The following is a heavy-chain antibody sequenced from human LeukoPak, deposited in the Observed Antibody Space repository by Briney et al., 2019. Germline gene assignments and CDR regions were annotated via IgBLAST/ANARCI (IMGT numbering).Heavy chain of an antibody. J-gene: IGHJ4*02. Sequence: GGSLRLSCAASGFTFSSYGMHWVRQAPGKGLEWVAVISYDGSNKYYADSVKGRFTISRDNSKNTLYLQMNSLRAEDTAVYYCAKVRLGGCYADYWGQGTLVTVSS. CDR3: AKVRLGGCYADY. V-gene: IGHV3-30*18. D-gene: IGHD3-16*01. CDR1: GFTFSSYG. CDR2: ISYDGSNK.